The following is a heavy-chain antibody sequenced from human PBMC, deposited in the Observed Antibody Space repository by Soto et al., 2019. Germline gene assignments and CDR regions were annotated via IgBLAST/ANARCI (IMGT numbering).Heavy chain of an antibody. CDR3: VKDQTGSSILVSGTFGFDY. CDR1: GVTFSDYV. J-gene: IGHJ4*02. D-gene: IGHD6-19*01. V-gene: IGHV3-23*01. Sequence: EVQLLESGGGMVQPGGSLRLSCVVSGVTFSDYVFSWVRQAPGKGLEWVSGMSANEKNTYFADSVKGQFTISRDYSKNTVYLQMNDLRAEDTALYYCVKDQTGSSILVSGTFGFDYWGQGTRVTVSA. CDR2: MSANEKNT.